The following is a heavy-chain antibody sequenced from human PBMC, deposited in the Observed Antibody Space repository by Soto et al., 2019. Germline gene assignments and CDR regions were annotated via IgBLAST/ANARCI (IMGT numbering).Heavy chain of an antibody. Sequence: GESLKISCTGSGYRFTRYWIGWVRQMPGKGLEWMGIIYPGDSDTRYSPSFQGQVTISADKSISTAYLQWSSLKASDTAMYYCAVGYSLYYFDYWGQGTLVTVSS. CDR1: GYRFTRYW. J-gene: IGHJ4*02. CDR2: IYPGDSDT. V-gene: IGHV5-51*01. CDR3: AVGYSLYYFDY. D-gene: IGHD3-22*01.